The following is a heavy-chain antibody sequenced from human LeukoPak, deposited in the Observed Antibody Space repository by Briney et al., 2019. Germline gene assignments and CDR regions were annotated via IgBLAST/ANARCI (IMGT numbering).Heavy chain of an antibody. J-gene: IGHJ4*02. V-gene: IGHV4-59*01. CDR3: ARVGDWNDLVY. CDR1: GGSLNNYY. CDR2: IFYTGGT. D-gene: IGHD1-1*01. Sequence: KPSEILSLTCTVSGGSLNNYYWTWIRQSPGKGLEWIGYIFYTGGTNYNPSLKSRVTISVDTSKNQFSLNLNSVTTTDTAVYYCARVGDWNDLVYWGQGAPVAVSS.